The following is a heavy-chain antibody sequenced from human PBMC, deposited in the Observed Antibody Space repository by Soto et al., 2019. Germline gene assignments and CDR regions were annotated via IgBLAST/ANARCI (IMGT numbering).Heavy chain of an antibody. J-gene: IGHJ4*02. V-gene: IGHV3-30*18. CDR1: GFTFSSYG. D-gene: IGHD3-10*01. CDR2: ISYDGSNK. CDR3: AKGNYYGSGSYYYYFDY. Sequence: QVQLVESGGGVVQPGRSLRLSCAASGFTFSSYGMHWVRQAPGKGLEWVAVISYDGSNKYYADSVKGRFTISRDNSKNTLYLQMNSLRAEDTAVYYCAKGNYYGSGSYYYYFDYWGQGTLVTVSS.